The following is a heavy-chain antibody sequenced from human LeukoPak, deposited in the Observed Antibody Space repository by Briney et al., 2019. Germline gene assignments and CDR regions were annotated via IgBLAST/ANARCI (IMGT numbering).Heavy chain of an antibody. J-gene: IGHJ4*02. D-gene: IGHD1-1*01. CDR3: ARGPTRYYFDY. V-gene: IGHV4-59*01. Sequence: SETLSLTCTVSGGSINNYYWSWIRQSPGRGLQWIAYIFYSGITNYNPSLKSRVTISVDTSKSQFSLTLTSVTAADTALYYCARGPTRYYFDYWGQGTLVTVSS. CDR1: GGSINNYY. CDR2: IFYSGIT.